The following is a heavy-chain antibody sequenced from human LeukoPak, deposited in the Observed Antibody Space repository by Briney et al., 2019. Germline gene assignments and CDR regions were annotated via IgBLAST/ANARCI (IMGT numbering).Heavy chain of an antibody. CDR1: GGSLSSYY. CDR2: IYYSGST. V-gene: IGHV4-59*01. CDR3: ARGITMTLFDY. D-gene: IGHD1-14*01. Sequence: SETLSLTCTVSGGSLSSYYWSWIRQPPGKGLEWIGYIYYSGSTNYNPSLMSRVTISVDTSKNQFSLKLSSVTAADTAVYYSARGITMTLFDYWGQGILVTVSS. J-gene: IGHJ4*02.